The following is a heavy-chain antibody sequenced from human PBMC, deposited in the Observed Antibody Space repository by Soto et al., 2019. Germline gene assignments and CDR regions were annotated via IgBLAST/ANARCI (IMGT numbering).Heavy chain of an antibody. V-gene: IGHV5-10-1*01. CDR2: IDPSDSYT. J-gene: IGHJ3*02. Sequence: GESLKISCKGSGYSFTSYWISWVRQMPGKGLEWMGRIDPSDSYTNYSPSFQGHVTISADKSISTAYLQWSSLKASDTAMYYCARQYAYYDSSGYIWGQGTMVTVSS. CDR3: ARQYAYYDSSGYI. CDR1: GYSFTSYW. D-gene: IGHD3-22*01.